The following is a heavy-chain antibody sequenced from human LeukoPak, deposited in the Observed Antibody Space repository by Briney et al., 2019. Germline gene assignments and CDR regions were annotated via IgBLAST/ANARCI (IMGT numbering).Heavy chain of an antibody. CDR3: VRDQGGSSSH. J-gene: IGHJ4*02. CDR2: ISSFSGTI. Sequence: GGSLRLSCAASGLTFSFYSMNWVRQAPGKGLEWVSYISSFSGTISYAESVKGRFTISRDNAKNSLYLQMNSLRADDTAVYYCVRDQGGSSSHWGQGTLVTVSS. V-gene: IGHV3-48*01. D-gene: IGHD6-6*01. CDR1: GLTFSFYS.